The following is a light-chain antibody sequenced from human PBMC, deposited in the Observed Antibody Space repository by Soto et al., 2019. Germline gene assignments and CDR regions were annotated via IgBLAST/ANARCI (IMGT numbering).Light chain of an antibody. CDR1: SGHSTYA. J-gene: IGLJ2*01. CDR2: LNSDGSH. CDR3: QTWGTGIVI. V-gene: IGLV4-69*01. Sequence: QLVLTQSPSASASLGASXKLTCTLSSGHSTYAIAWHQQQPEKGPRFLMKLNSDGSHNRGDGIPDRFSGSSSGAERYLSISGLQSEDEAEYYCQTWGTGIVILGGGTQLTVL.